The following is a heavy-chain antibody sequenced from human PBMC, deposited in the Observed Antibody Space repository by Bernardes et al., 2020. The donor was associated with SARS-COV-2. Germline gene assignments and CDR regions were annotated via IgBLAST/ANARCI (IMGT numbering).Heavy chain of an antibody. D-gene: IGHD6-19*01. CDR2: IGGRDDTT. CDR3: AKPVQWLVGFDY. CDR1: WFSFSIYA. J-gene: IGHJ4*02. Sequence: GGSLRLSCAAPWFSFSIYAMNWGRQGPGKGREWVSGIGGRDDTTHYADSVRGRFTISRDNSKNTLFLQMNSLRAEDAAVYYCAKPVQWLVGFDYWGPGTLVTVSS. V-gene: IGHV3-23*01.